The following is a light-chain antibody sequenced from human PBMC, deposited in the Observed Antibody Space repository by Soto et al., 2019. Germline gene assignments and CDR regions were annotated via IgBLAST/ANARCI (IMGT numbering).Light chain of an antibody. J-gene: IGKJ1*01. CDR1: QSISSW. Sequence: DIQMTQSPSTLSASVGDRVTITCRASQSISSWLAWYQQKPGKAPKLLMYMASTLHSGVPSRFSGGGSGTVFTLTISRLLPDDFGTYYCQQYDSYPWTFGQGTKVDI. CDR2: MAS. CDR3: QQYDSYPWT. V-gene: IGKV1-5*03.